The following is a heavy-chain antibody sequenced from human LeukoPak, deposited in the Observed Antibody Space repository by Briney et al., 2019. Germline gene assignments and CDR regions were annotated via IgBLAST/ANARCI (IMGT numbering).Heavy chain of an antibody. CDR2: ISYDGSNK. J-gene: IGHJ4*02. Sequence: GGSLRLSCAASGVTFSSYGMHWVRQAPGKGLEWVAVISYDGSNKYYADSVKGRFTISRDNSKNTLYLQMNSLRAEDTAVYYCARHGSGWYAGDYWGQGTLVTVSS. D-gene: IGHD6-19*01. V-gene: IGHV3-30*03. CDR3: ARHGSGWYAGDY. CDR1: GVTFSSYG.